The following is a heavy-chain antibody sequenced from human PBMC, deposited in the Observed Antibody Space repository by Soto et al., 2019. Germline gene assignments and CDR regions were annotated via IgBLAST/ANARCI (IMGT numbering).Heavy chain of an antibody. CDR3: RHDYVWGSYRRDY. CDR2: IYHSGST. Sequence: SETLSLTCAVSGGSIGSSNWWSWVRQPPGEGLEWIGEIYHSGSTNYNPSLKSRVTISVDKSKNQFSLKLSSVTAADTAVYYCRHDYVWGSYRRDYWGQGTLVTVSS. J-gene: IGHJ4*02. V-gene: IGHV4-4*02. CDR1: GGSIGSSNW. D-gene: IGHD3-16*02.